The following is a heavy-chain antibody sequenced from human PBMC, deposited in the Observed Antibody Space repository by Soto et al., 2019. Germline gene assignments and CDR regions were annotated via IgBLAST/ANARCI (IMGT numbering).Heavy chain of an antibody. CDR1: GYTFTDYY. J-gene: IGHJ4*02. CDR2: INPNNGDT. Sequence: QVQLVQSGAEVKKPGASVKVSCKASGYTFTDYYLHWVRQAPGQGLECMGWINPNNGDTNYAQKFQGRVTMTRDTSISTAYMEGSRLRSDDTAVYYCARSVSFITPRPDYWGQGTLVTVSS. CDR3: ARSVSFITPRPDY. D-gene: IGHD6-6*01. V-gene: IGHV1-2*02.